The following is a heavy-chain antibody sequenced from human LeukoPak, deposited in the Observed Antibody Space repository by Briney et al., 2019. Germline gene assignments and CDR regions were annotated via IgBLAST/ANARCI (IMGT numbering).Heavy chain of an antibody. J-gene: IGHJ4*02. CDR2: IYYSGST. CDR3: ARLDSSGYYASSYFDY. V-gene: IGHV4-39*01. CDR1: GGSISSSSYY. Sequence: PSETLSLTCTVSGGSISSSSYYWGWIRQPPGKGLEWIGSIYYSGSTYHNPSLKSRVTISVDTSKNQFSPKLSSVTAADTAVYYCARLDSSGYYASSYFDYWGQGTLVTVSS. D-gene: IGHD3-22*01.